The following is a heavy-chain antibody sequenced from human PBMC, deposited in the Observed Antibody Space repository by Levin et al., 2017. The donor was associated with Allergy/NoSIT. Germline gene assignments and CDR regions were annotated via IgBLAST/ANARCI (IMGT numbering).Heavy chain of an antibody. CDR2: ISGSGGST. J-gene: IGHJ6*03. D-gene: IGHD4-11*01. CDR1: GFTFSSYA. V-gene: IGHV3-23*01. CDR3: AKVRNYVLYYYYMDV. Sequence: GGSLRLSCAASGFTFSSYAMSWVRQAPGKGLEWVSAISGSGGSTYYADSVKGRFTISRDNSKNTLYLQMNSLRAEDTAVYYCAKVRNYVLYYYYMDVWGKGTTVTVSS.